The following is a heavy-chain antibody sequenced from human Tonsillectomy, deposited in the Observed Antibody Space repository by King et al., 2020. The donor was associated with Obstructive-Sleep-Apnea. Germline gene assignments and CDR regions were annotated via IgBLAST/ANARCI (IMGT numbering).Heavy chain of an antibody. D-gene: IGHD6-6*01. CDR1: GGSFSGYY. V-gene: IGHV4-34*01. Sequence: VQLQQWGAGLLKPSETLSLTCAVYGGSFSGYYWSWIRQPPGKGLEWIGEINHSGSTNYNPSLKNRVTISVDTSKNQFSLKLSSVTAADTAVYYCARGGIAARPVYGYWGQGTLVTVSS. J-gene: IGHJ4*02. CDR2: INHSGST. CDR3: ARGGIAARPVYGY.